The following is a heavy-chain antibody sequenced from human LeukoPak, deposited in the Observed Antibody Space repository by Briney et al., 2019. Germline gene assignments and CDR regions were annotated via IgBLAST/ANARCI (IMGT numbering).Heavy chain of an antibody. Sequence: PGRSLRLSCAASGFTFSSYGMHWVRQAPGKGLEWVAVIWYDGSNKYYADSVKGRFTISRDNSKNTLYLQMNSLRAEDTAVYYCARETVGTAIYYYYGMDVWGQGTTVTVSS. D-gene: IGHD5-18*01. J-gene: IGHJ6*02. CDR3: ARETVGTAIYYYYGMDV. CDR1: GFTFSSYG. CDR2: IWYDGSNK. V-gene: IGHV3-33*01.